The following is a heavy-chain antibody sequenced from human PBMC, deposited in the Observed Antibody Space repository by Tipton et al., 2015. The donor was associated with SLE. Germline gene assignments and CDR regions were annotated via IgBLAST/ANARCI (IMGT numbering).Heavy chain of an antibody. CDR2: IIPILGIA. CDR1: GYTFTSYG. CDR3: AREDFPLGMDV. D-gene: IGHD3-3*01. Sequence: QVQLVQSGAEVKKPGASVKVSCKASGYTFTSYGISWVRQAPGQGLEWMGRIIPILGIANYAQKFQGRVTITADKSTSTAYMELSSLRAEDTAVYYCAREDFPLGMDVWGQGTTVTVSS. J-gene: IGHJ6*02. V-gene: IGHV1-69*09.